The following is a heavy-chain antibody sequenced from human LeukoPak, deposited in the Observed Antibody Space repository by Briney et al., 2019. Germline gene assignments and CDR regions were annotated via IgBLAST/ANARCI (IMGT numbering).Heavy chain of an antibody. CDR1: GGSISGYS. CDR3: ARDNPAGP. J-gene: IGHJ5*02. D-gene: IGHD1-14*01. Sequence: PSETLSLTCTVSGGSISGYSWSWVRQAAGKGLEWVGRVYTSGNTNYNPSFTSRGTMSIDTSKKQFSLKLISVTAADTAVYYCARDNPAGPWGQGTLVTVSS. CDR2: VYTSGNT. V-gene: IGHV4-4*07.